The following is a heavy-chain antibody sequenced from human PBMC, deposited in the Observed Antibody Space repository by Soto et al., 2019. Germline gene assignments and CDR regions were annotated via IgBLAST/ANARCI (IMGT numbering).Heavy chain of an antibody. D-gene: IGHD2-2*01. Sequence: SETLSLTCTVSGGSISSYYWSWIRQPPGKGLEWIGYIYYSGSTNYNPSLKSRVTISVDTSKNQFSLKLSSVTAADTAVYYCARGYCSSTSCRTFDYWGQGTLVTVSS. CDR2: IYYSGST. CDR3: ARGYCSSTSCRTFDY. CDR1: GGSISSYY. V-gene: IGHV4-59*01. J-gene: IGHJ4*02.